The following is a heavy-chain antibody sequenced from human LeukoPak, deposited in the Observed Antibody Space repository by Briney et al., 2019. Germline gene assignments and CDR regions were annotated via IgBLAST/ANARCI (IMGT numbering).Heavy chain of an antibody. CDR3: ARFGELLYNFDY. Sequence: GGSLRLSCAASGFTVSSNYISWVRQAPGKGLEWVSAIYSGDSTYYAGSAQGRFTISRDNSKNTLYLQMNSLRAEDTAVYYCARFGELLYNFDYWGQGTLVTVSS. CDR2: IYSGDST. CDR1: GFTVSSNY. V-gene: IGHV3-53*01. D-gene: IGHD3-10*01. J-gene: IGHJ4*02.